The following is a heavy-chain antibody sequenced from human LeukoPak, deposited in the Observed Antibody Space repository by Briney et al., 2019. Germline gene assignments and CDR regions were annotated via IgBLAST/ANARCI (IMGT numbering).Heavy chain of an antibody. Sequence: TSETLSLTCTVSGGSISSYYWSWIRQPPGKGLEWIGYIYYSGSTNYNPSLKSRVTISVDTSKNQFSLKLSSVTAADTAVCYCASSRYYDSSGLDYWGQGTLVTVSS. J-gene: IGHJ4*02. CDR2: IYYSGST. CDR3: ASSRYYDSSGLDY. CDR1: GGSISSYY. D-gene: IGHD3-22*01. V-gene: IGHV4-59*01.